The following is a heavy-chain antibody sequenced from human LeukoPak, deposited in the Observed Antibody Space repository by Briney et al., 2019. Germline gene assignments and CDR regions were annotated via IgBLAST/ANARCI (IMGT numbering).Heavy chain of an antibody. Sequence: PSETLSLTCTVSGGSISSYYWGWIRQPPGKGLEWIGSMYYSGSTYYNPSLKSRVTISVDTSKNQFSLRLRSVTAADTAVYYCASGSYPTKFDPWGQGTLVTVSS. V-gene: IGHV4-39*01. D-gene: IGHD3-10*01. J-gene: IGHJ5*02. CDR1: GGSISSYY. CDR3: ASGSYPTKFDP. CDR2: MYYSGST.